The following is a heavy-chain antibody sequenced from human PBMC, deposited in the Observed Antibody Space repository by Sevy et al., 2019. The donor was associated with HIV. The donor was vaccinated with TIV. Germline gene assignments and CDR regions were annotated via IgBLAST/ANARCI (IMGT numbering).Heavy chain of an antibody. D-gene: IGHD5-12*01. Sequence: ASVKVSYKASGYTFTGYYMHWVRQAPGQGLEWMGWINPNSGGTNYAQKFQGRVTMTRDTSISTAYMELSRLRSDDTAAYYCARERQWLPDYWGQGTLVTVSS. CDR3: ARERQWLPDY. V-gene: IGHV1-2*02. J-gene: IGHJ4*02. CDR1: GYTFTGYY. CDR2: INPNSGGT.